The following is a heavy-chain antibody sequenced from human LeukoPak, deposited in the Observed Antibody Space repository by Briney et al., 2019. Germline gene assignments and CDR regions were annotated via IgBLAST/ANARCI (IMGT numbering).Heavy chain of an antibody. CDR2: INHSGST. CDR3: ARELRFLEWFDY. D-gene: IGHD3-3*01. V-gene: IGHV4-34*01. Sequence: SETLSLTCAVYGGSFSGYYWSWLRQPPGKGLEWIGEINHSGSTNYNPSLKSRVTISVDTSKNQFSLKLSSVTAEDTAVYYCARELRFLEWFDYWGQGTLVTVSS. CDR1: GGSFSGYY. J-gene: IGHJ4*02.